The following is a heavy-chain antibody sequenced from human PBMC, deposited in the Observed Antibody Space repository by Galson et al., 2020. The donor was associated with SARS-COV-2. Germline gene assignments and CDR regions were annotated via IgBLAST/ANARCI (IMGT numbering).Heavy chain of an antibody. CDR1: GGSISSSSYY. CDR3: ARESRWELYFDY. V-gene: IGHV4-61*02. CDR2: IYISART. Sequence: SETLSLTCTVSGGSISSSSYYWSWIRQPAGKGLEWIGRIYISARTNHNPSLKSRVTISADTSKNQFSLRLTSVTAADTAVYYCARESRWELYFDYWGQGSLVTVSS. D-gene: IGHD1-26*01. J-gene: IGHJ4*02.